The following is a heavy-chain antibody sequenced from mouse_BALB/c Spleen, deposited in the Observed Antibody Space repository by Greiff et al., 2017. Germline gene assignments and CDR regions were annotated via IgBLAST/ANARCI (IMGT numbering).Heavy chain of an antibody. J-gene: IGHJ3*01. CDR3: ARAGSRGFAY. Sequence: QVQLKESGPGLVAPSQSLSITCTVSGFSLTSYGVHWVRQPPGKGLEWLGVIWAGGSTNYNSALMSRLSISKDNSKSQVFLKMNSLQTDDTAMYYCARAGSRGFAYWGQGTLVTVSA. V-gene: IGHV2-9*02. CDR1: GFSLTSYG. CDR2: IWAGGST.